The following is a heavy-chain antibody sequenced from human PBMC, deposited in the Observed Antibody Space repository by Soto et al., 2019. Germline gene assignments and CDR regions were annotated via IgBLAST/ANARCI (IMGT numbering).Heavy chain of an antibody. CDR3: ARVPAVQDIVVVVITSYYYYYMDV. CDR2: MSSSGTIL. Sequence: EVQLVESGGGVVQPGGSLRLSCTASGFAFSSYSLNWVRQAPGKGLEWVSYMSSSGTILYYADSVKGRFTMSRDNAKNSVILQMNSLRAEDTAVYYCARVPAVQDIVVVVITSYYYYYMDVWGKGTTVTVSS. J-gene: IGHJ6*03. CDR1: GFAFSSYS. V-gene: IGHV3-48*01. D-gene: IGHD2-15*01.